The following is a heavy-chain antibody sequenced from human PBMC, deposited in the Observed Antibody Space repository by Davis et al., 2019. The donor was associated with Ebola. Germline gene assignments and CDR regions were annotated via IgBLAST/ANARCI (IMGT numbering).Heavy chain of an antibody. Sequence: GESLKISCAASGFSFNKYWMSWVRQAPGKGLEWVANIKQDGSEKYYVDSVKGRFTISRDNAKNSLYLQMNSLRAEDTAVYYCARGFLGYCTHWGQGTLVTVSS. D-gene: IGHD2-8*01. CDR2: IKQDGSEK. J-gene: IGHJ4*02. CDR3: ARGFLGYCTH. V-gene: IGHV3-7*03. CDR1: GFSFNKYW.